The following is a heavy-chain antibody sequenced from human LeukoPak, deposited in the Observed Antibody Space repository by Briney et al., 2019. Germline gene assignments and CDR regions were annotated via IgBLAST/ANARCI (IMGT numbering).Heavy chain of an antibody. D-gene: IGHD3-22*01. Sequence: GGSLRLSCAASGFTFSSYAMSWVRQAPGKGLEWVSAISGSGGSTYYADSVKGRFTISRDNSKNTLYLQMNSLRAEDTAVYYCAKGYYDSSGYYFPDAFDIWGQGTMVTVSS. CDR2: ISGSGGST. CDR3: AKGYYDSSGYYFPDAFDI. V-gene: IGHV3-23*01. J-gene: IGHJ3*02. CDR1: GFTFSSYA.